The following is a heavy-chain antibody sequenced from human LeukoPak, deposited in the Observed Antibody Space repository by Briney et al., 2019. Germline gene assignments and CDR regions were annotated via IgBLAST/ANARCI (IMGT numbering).Heavy chain of an antibody. V-gene: IGHV3-7*01. CDR2: IQKDRSEQ. D-gene: IGHD5-24*01. CDR1: GFCFSDHR. Sequence: AESLSLSCVASGFCFSDHRMNWFRHPQGQGLGWVATIQKDRSEQYYVDSMNGRLTISRDNAKTSVYLQIHNRRAEDTAVYYCARDLGWLQSDYWGQGTLVTVSS. CDR3: ARDLGWLQSDY. J-gene: IGHJ4*02.